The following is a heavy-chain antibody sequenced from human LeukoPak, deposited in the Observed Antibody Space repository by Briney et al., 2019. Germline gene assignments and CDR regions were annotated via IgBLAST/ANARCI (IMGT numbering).Heavy chain of an antibody. CDR1: GFTLKNYW. CDR3: ATSDWFDP. Sequence: GGSLRLSCETSGFTLKNYWMSWPRRAPGKGLEWVSRSKYDGSTAMYAESVKGRFTISRDNARGTLYLQMNSLRVDNTAVCYCATSDWFDPCGRGILVTVSS. J-gene: IGHJ5*02. CDR2: SKYDGSTA. V-gene: IGHV3-74*03.